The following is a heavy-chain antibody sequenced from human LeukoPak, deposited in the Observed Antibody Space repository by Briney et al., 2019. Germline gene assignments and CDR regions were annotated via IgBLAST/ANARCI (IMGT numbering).Heavy chain of an antibody. CDR3: ARVEWLVIGGYDY. Sequence: ASVKVSCKASGYTFTGYYMHWVRQAPGQGLEWMGWINPNSGGTNYAQKFQGRVTMTRDTSISTAHMELSRLRSDDTAVYYCARVEWLVIGGYDYWGQGTLVTVSS. CDR2: INPNSGGT. CDR1: GYTFTGYY. V-gene: IGHV1-2*02. D-gene: IGHD6-19*01. J-gene: IGHJ4*02.